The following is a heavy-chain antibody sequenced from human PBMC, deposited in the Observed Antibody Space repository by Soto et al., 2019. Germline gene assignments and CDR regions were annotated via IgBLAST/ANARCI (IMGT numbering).Heavy chain of an antibody. J-gene: IGHJ3*02. V-gene: IGHV3-30*04. D-gene: IGHD2-2*01. CDR3: ARDRVGYCSSTSRRDVFAI. CDR1: GFTLSRCA. Sequence: GGSRRLRWAASGFTLSRCAMHGGRLVPEKGMEWVAVISYAGRNKYYADSVKGRFTISRDNSKNTLYLQMNSLRAEDTAVYYCARDRVGYCSSTSRRDVFAICGRGTMVTVSS. CDR2: ISYAGRNK.